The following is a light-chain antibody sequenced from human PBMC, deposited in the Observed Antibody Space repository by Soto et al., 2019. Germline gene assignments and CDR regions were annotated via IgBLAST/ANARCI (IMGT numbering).Light chain of an antibody. CDR3: SSYTSSTTPYV. CDR1: SSDVGGYNF. Sequence: QSVLTQPASMSGSPGQSITISCTGTSSDVGGYNFVSWFQHHPGKAPKLIIYDVSNRPSGVSNRFSGSKSGNTASLTISGLQAEDEADFYCSSYTSSTTPYVFGTGTKLTVL. CDR2: DVS. J-gene: IGLJ1*01. V-gene: IGLV2-14*03.